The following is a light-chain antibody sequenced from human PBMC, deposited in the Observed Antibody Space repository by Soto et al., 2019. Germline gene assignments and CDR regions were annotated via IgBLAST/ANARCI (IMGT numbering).Light chain of an antibody. Sequence: QSALTQPASVSGSPGQSITISCTGTSSDVGGYNYVSWYQQYPGKAPKLMIYDVTNRPSGVSNRFSGSKSDNTASLTISGLQTEDEADYYCSSYTSSSHYVFGTGTKVTVL. CDR2: DVT. V-gene: IGLV2-14*01. CDR1: SSDVGGYNY. J-gene: IGLJ1*01. CDR3: SSYTSSSHYV.